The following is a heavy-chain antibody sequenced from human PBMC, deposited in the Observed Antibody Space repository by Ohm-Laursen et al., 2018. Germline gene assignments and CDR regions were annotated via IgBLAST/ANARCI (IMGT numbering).Heavy chain of an antibody. CDR1: GGSISSYY. CDR2: IYYSGST. V-gene: IGHV4-59*01. CDR3: ARDRPYPYYYYYGMDV. D-gene: IGHD6-6*01. Sequence: SETLSLTCIVSGGSISSYYWSWIRQPPGKGLEWIGYIYYSGSTNYNPSLKSRVTISVDTSKNQFSLKLSSVTAADTAVYYCARDRPYPYYYYYGMDVWGQGTTVTVSS. J-gene: IGHJ6*02.